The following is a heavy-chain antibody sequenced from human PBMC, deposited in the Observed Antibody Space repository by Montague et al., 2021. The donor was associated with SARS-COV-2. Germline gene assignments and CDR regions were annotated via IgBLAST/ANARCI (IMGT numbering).Heavy chain of an antibody. D-gene: IGHD3-10*01. V-gene: IGHV4-39*02. Sequence: SETLSLTCSVSSGSIISSGYYWGWIRQPPEKELEWIGNIYYSGTTYYNPSLQSRGTISVDTSKNHLSLRLNSVTAADTAVYFCARGMIRGVTTPFDYWGQGSQVTVSS. J-gene: IGHJ4*02. CDR1: SGSIISSGYY. CDR3: ARGMIRGVTTPFDY. CDR2: IYYSGTT.